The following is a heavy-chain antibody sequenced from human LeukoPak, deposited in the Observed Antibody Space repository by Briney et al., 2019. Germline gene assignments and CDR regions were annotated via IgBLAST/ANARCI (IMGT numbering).Heavy chain of an antibody. D-gene: IGHD3-3*01. J-gene: IGHJ4*02. CDR3: VRFWMRHYT. CDR2: IYPGDSDT. CDR1: GYSFDEYW. V-gene: IGHV5-51*01. Sequence: GGSLKLSCKGSGYSFDEYWIGWVRQMPGKGLEWMGIIYPGDSDTRYSPSFQEQISMSVEKSIKTAYLQWSSLKASDTAMYDCVRFWMRHYTWGQGTLVTVSS.